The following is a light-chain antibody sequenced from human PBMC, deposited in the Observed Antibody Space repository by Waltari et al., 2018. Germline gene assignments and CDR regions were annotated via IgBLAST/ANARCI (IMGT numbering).Light chain of an antibody. V-gene: IGKV2-29*03. J-gene: IGKJ3*01. CDR3: MQGIHLFT. CDR2: GAS. Sequence: EIVMTPTPLSLSVTPGQPASISCNSSQSLLHSDGETYLYCYLQKPGQSPQLLIYGASSRFSGVPDRFSGSGSGTDFTLRISRVEAEDVGVYYCMQGIHLFTFGPGTKVDIK. CDR1: QSLLHSDGETY.